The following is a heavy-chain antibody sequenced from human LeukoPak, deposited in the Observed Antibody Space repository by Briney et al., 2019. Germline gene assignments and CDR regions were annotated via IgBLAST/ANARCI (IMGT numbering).Heavy chain of an antibody. J-gene: IGHJ6*02. V-gene: IGHV1-69*04. D-gene: IGHD3-9*01. CDR1: GGTFSSYA. Sequence: SVKVSCKASGGTFSSYAISWVRQAPGQGLEWMGRIIPILGIANYAQEFQGRVTITADKSTSTAYMELSSLRSEYTAVYCCARLKLSTGYLNYYYGMDVWGQGTTVTVSS. CDR3: ARLKLSTGYLNYYYGMDV. CDR2: IIPILGIA.